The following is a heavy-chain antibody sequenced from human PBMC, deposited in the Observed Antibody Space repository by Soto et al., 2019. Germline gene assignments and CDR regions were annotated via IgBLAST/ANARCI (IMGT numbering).Heavy chain of an antibody. CDR2: IKHSGST. CDR3: ATRSARYITMVRGLIN. D-gene: IGHD3-10*01. V-gene: IGHV4-34*01. Sequence: QVQLQQWGAGLLKPSETLSLTCAVYGGSFSGYYWSWIRQPPGNGLEWIGEIKHSGSTNYNPSLRSRVTISVDTSKKQVSLKLSSVTAADTAVYYCATRSARYITMVRGLINWVQGTLVTVSS. J-gene: IGHJ4*02. CDR1: GGSFSGYY.